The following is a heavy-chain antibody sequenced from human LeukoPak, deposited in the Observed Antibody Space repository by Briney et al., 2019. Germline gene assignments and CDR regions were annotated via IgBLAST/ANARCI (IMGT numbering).Heavy chain of an antibody. CDR2: ISGSGGST. V-gene: IGHV3-23*01. CDR3: AKEPIITIFGVGSMDV. Sequence: HPGGSLRLSCAASGFTFSSYAMSWVRQAPGKGLEWVSAISGSGGSTYYADSVKGRFTISRDNSKNTLYLQMNSLRAEDTAVYYCAKEPIITIFGVGSMDVWGQGTTVTVSS. J-gene: IGHJ6*02. CDR1: GFTFSSYA. D-gene: IGHD3-3*01.